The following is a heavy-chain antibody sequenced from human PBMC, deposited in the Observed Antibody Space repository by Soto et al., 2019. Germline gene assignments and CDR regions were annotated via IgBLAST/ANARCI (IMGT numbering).Heavy chain of an antibody. D-gene: IGHD3-10*01. CDR2: IKSGGST. CDR1: TNTFNIYA. CDR3: AKSPTMVRGLIFDS. J-gene: IGHJ4*02. Sequence: EVQLLESGGGLVQPGGSLRLSCAASTNTFNIYAMSWLRQAPGMGLEWVSAIKSGGSTYYADSVKGRFTISRDDSKNTLHLQMNSLRAEDTAVYYCAKSPTMVRGLIFDSWGQGTLVTVSS. V-gene: IGHV3-23*01.